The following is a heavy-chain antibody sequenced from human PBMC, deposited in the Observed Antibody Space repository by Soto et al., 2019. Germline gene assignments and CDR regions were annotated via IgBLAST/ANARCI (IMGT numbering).Heavy chain of an antibody. CDR3: TRVRDVWSGYPRYYLDY. CDR1: GFIFSDSA. D-gene: IGHD3-3*01. V-gene: IGHV3-73*02. CDR2: IRRKANNYAT. J-gene: IGHJ4*02. Sequence: EVQLVESGGGLVQPGGSLKLSCAASGFIFSDSALHWVRQASGKGREWVGRIRRKANNYATTYAASVEGRFAISRDDSKNTAYLQMNSLKTEDTAIYYCTRVRDVWSGYPRYYLDYWGQGTLVTVSS.